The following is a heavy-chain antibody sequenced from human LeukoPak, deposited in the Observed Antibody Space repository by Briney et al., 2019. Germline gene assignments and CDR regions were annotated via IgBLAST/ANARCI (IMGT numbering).Heavy chain of an antibody. CDR1: GGPIRSYY. CDR3: ARSLSSSWNWFDP. J-gene: IGHJ5*02. V-gene: IGHV4-59*01. CDR2: IYYTGST. D-gene: IGHD6-13*01. Sequence: SETLSLTCSVSGGPIRSYYWNWIRQPPGKGLEWVGYIYYTGSTNYNPSLESRVTISVDTSKNQFSLKLNSVTAADTAVYYCARSLSSSWNWFDPWGQGTLVTVSS.